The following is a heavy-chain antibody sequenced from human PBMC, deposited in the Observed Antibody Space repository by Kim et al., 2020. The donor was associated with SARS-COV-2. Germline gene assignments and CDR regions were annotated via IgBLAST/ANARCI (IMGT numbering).Heavy chain of an antibody. V-gene: IGHV4-59*01. J-gene: IGHJ4*02. CDR3: ARAPVHDYGDYGLDY. Sequence: PSLKSRFTISVDTSKNQFSLKLSSVTAADTAVYYCARAPVHDYGDYGLDYWGQGTLVTVSS. D-gene: IGHD4-17*01.